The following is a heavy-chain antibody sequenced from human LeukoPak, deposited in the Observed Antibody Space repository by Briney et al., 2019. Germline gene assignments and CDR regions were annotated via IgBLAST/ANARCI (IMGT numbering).Heavy chain of an antibody. V-gene: IGHV4-59*08. CDR1: GGSINTYY. D-gene: IGHD4-23*01. CDR3: ARHDYGGNPPI. CDR2: INYSGT. Sequence: SETLSLTCTVSGGSINTYYWWGWIRQPPGKGLEWIGNINYSGTNYNPSLKSRVTISVDTSKNQFSLKVTSVTATDTGMYYCARHDYGGNPPIWGQGTLVTVSS. J-gene: IGHJ4*02.